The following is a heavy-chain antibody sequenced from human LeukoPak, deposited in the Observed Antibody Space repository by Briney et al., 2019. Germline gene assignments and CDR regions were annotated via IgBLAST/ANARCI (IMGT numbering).Heavy chain of an antibody. CDR2: ISGSGGST. Sequence: PGGSLRLSCTASGFTFSSYGMSWVRQAPGKGLEWVSAISGSGGSTYYADSVKGRFTISRDNSKNTLYLQMNSLRAEDTAVYYCAKGVSILGTTVAYWYFDLWGRGTLVTVSS. D-gene: IGHD4-23*01. CDR1: GFTFSSYG. V-gene: IGHV3-23*01. CDR3: AKGVSILGTTVAYWYFDL. J-gene: IGHJ2*01.